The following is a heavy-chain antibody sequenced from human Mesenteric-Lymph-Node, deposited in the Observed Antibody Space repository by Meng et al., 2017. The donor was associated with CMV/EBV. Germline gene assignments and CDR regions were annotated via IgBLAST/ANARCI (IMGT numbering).Heavy chain of an antibody. CDR3: ARSWGYCSSTSCYFYTYYYYYGMDA. CDR1: GGSISSYY. V-gene: IGHV4-59*08. Sequence: SETLSLTCTVSGGSISSYYWSWIRQPPGKGLEWIGYIYYSGSTNYNPSLKSRVTISVDTSKNQFSLKLSSVTAADTAVYYCARSWGYCSSTSCYFYTYYYYYGMDAWGQGTTVTVSS. J-gene: IGHJ6*02. CDR2: IYYSGST. D-gene: IGHD2-2*01.